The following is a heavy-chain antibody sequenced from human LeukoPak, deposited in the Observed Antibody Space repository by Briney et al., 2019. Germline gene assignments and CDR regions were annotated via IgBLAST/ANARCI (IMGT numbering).Heavy chain of an antibody. CDR1: GFTFSSYA. J-gene: IGHJ6*03. Sequence: PGGSLRLSCAASGFTFSSYAMIWVRQAPGKGLEWVSAISGSGGSTYYADSVKDRFTISRANSKNTLYLQMNSVRAEDTAVCYCAKDKAAAGFYYYYYMDVWGKGTTVTVSS. CDR2: ISGSGGST. D-gene: IGHD6-13*01. V-gene: IGHV3-23*01. CDR3: AKDKAAAGFYYYYYMDV.